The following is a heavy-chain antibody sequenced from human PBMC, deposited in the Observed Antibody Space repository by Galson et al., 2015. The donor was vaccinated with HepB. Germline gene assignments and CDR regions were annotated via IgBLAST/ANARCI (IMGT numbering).Heavy chain of an antibody. CDR2: IYYTGST. V-gene: IGHV4-39*07. CDR3: ARDHWPLHFDY. D-gene: IGHD1-1*01. J-gene: IGHJ4*02. CDR1: GGSISSSSYY. Sequence: CTVSGGSISSSSYYWGWIRQPPGKGLEWIGNIYYTGSTYYSPSLKSRVTISVGTSKNQFSLKLSSVTVADTAIYYCARDHWPLHFDYWGQGTLVTVSS.